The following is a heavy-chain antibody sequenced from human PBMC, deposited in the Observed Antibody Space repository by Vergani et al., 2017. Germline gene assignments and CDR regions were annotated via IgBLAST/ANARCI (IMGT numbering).Heavy chain of an antibody. CDR3: ARGGGSTSCYKGGEDWFDP. Sequence: QVQLVQSGAEVKKPGASVKVSCQASGYTFTSYYIHWVRQAPGQGLEWMGIINPSGGSTNYAQKFQGRVTMTRDTSTSTVFMELSSLRSEDTAVYYCARGGGSTSCYKGGEDWFDPWGQGTLVTVSS. V-gene: IGHV1-46*01. D-gene: IGHD2-2*02. CDR2: INPSGGST. CDR1: GYTFTSYY. J-gene: IGHJ5*02.